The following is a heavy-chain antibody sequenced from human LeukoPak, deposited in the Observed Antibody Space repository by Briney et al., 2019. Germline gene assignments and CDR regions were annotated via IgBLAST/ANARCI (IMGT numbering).Heavy chain of an antibody. CDR2: ISGSGGST. CDR1: GFTFSSYA. J-gene: IGHJ4*02. Sequence: GGSLRLSCAASGFTFSSYAMSWVRQAPGKGLEWVSAISGSGGSTYYAHSVKGRFTTSRDNSKNTLYLQMNSLRAEDTAVYYCAKDIYYYDSSGPFDYWGQGTLVTVSS. D-gene: IGHD3-22*01. V-gene: IGHV3-23*01. CDR3: AKDIYYYDSSGPFDY.